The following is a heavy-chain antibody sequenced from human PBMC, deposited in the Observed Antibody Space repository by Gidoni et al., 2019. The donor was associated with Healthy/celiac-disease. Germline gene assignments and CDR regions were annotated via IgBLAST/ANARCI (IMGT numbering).Heavy chain of an antibody. V-gene: IGHV4-34*01. J-gene: IGHJ3*02. CDR1: GGSSSGYY. CDR2: INH. CDR3: ARGRIPRAFDI. Sequence: QVQLQQWGAGLLKPSETLSLTCAVYGGSSSGYYWSWIRQPPGKGLEWIGEINHSRVTISVDTSKNQFSLKLSSVTAADTAVYYCARGRIPRAFDIWGQGTMVTVSS. D-gene: IGHD5-18*01.